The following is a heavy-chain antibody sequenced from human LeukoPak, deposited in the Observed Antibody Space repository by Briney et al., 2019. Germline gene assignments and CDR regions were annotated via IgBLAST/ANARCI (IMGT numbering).Heavy chain of an antibody. V-gene: IGHV4-59*12. D-gene: IGHD5-12*01. J-gene: IGHJ1*01. CDR2: IYYSGST. Sequence: SETLSLTCTVSGGSISSYYWSWIRQLPGKGLEWIGYIYYSGSTNYNPSLKSRVTISVDTSKNQFSLKLSPVTAADTAVYYCARWLLGFQHWGQGTLVTVSS. CDR3: ARWLLGFQH. CDR1: GGSISSYY.